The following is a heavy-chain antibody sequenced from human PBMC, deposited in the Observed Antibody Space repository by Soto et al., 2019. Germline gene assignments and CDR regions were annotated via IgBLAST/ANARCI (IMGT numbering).Heavy chain of an antibody. V-gene: IGHV3-23*01. CDR1: GFTFSSYA. Sequence: EVQLLESGGGSVQPGGSLRLSCAASGFTFSSYAMHWVRRPPGKGLEWVSSISGSGGTAYYADSVKGRFSISRDSLVNTLYLQINSLRAEDTAVYYCAKGRGQNWNVDYWGQGTLVTVSP. J-gene: IGHJ4*02. CDR3: AKGRGQNWNVDY. D-gene: IGHD1-1*01. CDR2: ISGSGGTA.